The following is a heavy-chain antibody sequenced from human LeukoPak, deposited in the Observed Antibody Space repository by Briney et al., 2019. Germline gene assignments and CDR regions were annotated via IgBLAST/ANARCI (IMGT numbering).Heavy chain of an antibody. CDR1: GFTFSSYA. V-gene: IGHV3-23*01. CDR2: TSYSGDGA. CDR3: AKESEGASPAY. D-gene: IGHD3-16*01. J-gene: IGHJ4*02. Sequence: GSLRLSCAASGFTFSSYAMSWVRQTPGKGLEWVSATSYSGDGAYYADSVRGRFTASRDSSTNTYYLQMVSLRAEDTAVYYCAKESEGASPAYWGRGTLATVSS.